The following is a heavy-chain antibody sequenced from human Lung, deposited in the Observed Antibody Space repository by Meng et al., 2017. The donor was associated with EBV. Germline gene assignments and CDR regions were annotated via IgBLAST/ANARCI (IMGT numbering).Heavy chain of an antibody. CDR3: ARVGAYCGGDCYHPR. Sequence: HVQRTDADRGLGKPAQTLFPPSACSGGSIRSRNWWSWVRQPPGKGLQWIGEIYHSGSTNYNPSLKSRVTISLDESKNQFSLRLSSATAADTAVYYCARVGAYCGGDCYHPRWGQGTLVTVSS. D-gene: IGHD2-21*02. V-gene: IGHV4-4*02. CDR1: GGSIRSRNW. CDR2: IYHSGST. J-gene: IGHJ4*02.